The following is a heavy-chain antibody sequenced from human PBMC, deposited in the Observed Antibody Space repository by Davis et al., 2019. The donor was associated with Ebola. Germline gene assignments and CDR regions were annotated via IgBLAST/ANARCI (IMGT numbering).Heavy chain of an antibody. CDR3: ARGVLKDELLYVDYYMDV. CDR1: GFTFSSYA. V-gene: IGHV3-30-3*01. J-gene: IGHJ6*03. Sequence: GESLKISCAASGFTFSSYAMHWVRQAPGKGLEWVAVISYDGSNKYYADSVKGRFTISRDNSKNTLHLQMNSLRAEDTAVYYCARGVLKDELLYVDYYMDVWGKGTTVTVSS. D-gene: IGHD2-2*02. CDR2: ISYDGSNK.